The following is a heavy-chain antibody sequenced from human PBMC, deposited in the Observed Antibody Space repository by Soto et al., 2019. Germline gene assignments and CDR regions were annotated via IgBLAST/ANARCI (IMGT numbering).Heavy chain of an antibody. CDR2: IKQDGSEK. J-gene: IGHJ4*02. CDR1: KFTFSAYW. CDR3: ASEYGDYLKYFDY. Sequence: SLRLSCAASKFTFSAYWMSWVRQAPGKGLEWVANIKQDGSEKYYVDSVKGRFTISRDNAKNSLYLQMNSLKAEDTAVYYCASEYGDYLKYFDYWGQGTRVTVSS. V-gene: IGHV3-7*01. D-gene: IGHD4-17*01.